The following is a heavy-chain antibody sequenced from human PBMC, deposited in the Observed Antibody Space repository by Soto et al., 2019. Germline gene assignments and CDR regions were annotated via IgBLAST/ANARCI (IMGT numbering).Heavy chain of an antibody. CDR2: ISYDGSNK. J-gene: IGHJ5*02. CDR1: GFTFSSYG. Sequence: QVQLVESGGGVVQPGRSLRLSCAASGFTFSSYGMHWVRQAPGKGLEWVAVISYDGSNKYYADSVKGRFTISRDNSKNTLYLQMNSLRAEDTAVYYCATEPPRWRIVPTIWVPCGQGTLVTVSS. V-gene: IGHV3-30*03. D-gene: IGHD5-12*01. CDR3: ATEPPRWRIVPTIWVP.